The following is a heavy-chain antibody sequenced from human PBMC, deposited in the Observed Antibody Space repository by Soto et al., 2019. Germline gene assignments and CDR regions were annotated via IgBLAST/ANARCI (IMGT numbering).Heavy chain of an antibody. V-gene: IGHV3-48*02. CDR1: GFTFSSYS. Sequence: PRGSLRLSCAASGFTFSSYSMNWVRQAPGKGLEWVSYISSSSSTIYYADSVKGRFTISRDNAKNSLYLQMNSLRDEDTAVYYCARGGNYGYYYGMDVWGQGTTVTVSS. CDR2: ISSSSSTI. J-gene: IGHJ6*02. CDR3: ARGGNYGYYYGMDV. D-gene: IGHD1-26*01.